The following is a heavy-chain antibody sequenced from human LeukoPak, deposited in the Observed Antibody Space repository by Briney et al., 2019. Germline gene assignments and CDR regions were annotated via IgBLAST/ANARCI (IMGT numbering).Heavy chain of an antibody. J-gene: IGHJ6*02. D-gene: IGHD6-6*01. V-gene: IGHV3-64D*09. CDR2: ISSDGGST. CDR3: VKWRAAMAPRDYYYGMDV. Sequence: GGSLRLSCSASGFTFSTYVMHWVRQAPGKGLEYVSAISSDGGSTYYADSVKGTFTISRDNSKNTLYLQMSSLRPDDTAVYYCVKWRAAMAPRDYYYGMDVWGQGTTVTVSS. CDR1: GFTFSTYV.